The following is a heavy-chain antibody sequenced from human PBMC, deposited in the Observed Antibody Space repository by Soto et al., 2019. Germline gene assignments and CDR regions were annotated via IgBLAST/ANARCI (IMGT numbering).Heavy chain of an antibody. CDR2: INPNSGGT. CDR3: AREGDNDAFDI. J-gene: IGHJ3*02. D-gene: IGHD3-9*01. Sequence: QVQLVQSGAEVKKPGASVKVSCKASGYTFTGHYMHWVRQAPGQGLEWMGWINPNSGGTKYAEKFQGRVTMTRDTSLTTVDMQLSRLRSDDTAVYYCAREGDNDAFDIWGQGTMVTVSS. V-gene: IGHV1-2*02. CDR1: GYTFTGHY.